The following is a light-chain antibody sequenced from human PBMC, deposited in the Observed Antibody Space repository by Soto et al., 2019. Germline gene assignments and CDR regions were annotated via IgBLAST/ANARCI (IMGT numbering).Light chain of an antibody. V-gene: IGKV3-11*01. CDR1: QSVHSY. Sequence: EIVLTQSPATLSLSLGERATLSCRASQSVHSYLAWYQQKPGQAPRLLIYDASNRATGIPARFSGSGSGTEFSLPISTQDPEFFEFYYCQRRLPLGKGTRLDI. J-gene: IGKJ5*01. CDR3: QRRLP. CDR2: DAS.